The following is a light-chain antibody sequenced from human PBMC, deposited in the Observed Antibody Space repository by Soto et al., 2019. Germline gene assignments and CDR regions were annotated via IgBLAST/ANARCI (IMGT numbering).Light chain of an antibody. V-gene: IGLV2-14*01. CDR1: TSDFGDYNY. Sequence: QSALTQPASVSGSPGQSITISCTGTTSDFGDYNYVSWYQQSPGKAPKLLIYEVSDRPSGVSNRFSGAKSGNTASLTISGLQTEDEDDYYCGSYTGQNTLVFGTGTKLTVL. J-gene: IGLJ1*01. CDR3: GSYTGQNTLV. CDR2: EVS.